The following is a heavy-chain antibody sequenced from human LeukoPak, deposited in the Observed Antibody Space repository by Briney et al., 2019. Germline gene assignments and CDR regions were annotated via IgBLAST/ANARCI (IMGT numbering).Heavy chain of an antibody. CDR3: ARLMTTVTTVLDY. D-gene: IGHD4-17*01. J-gene: IGHJ4*02. Sequence: SETLSLTCTVSGVSISSSNSYWGWIRQPPGKGLEWIGSIYYSGNTYYNASLKSQVSISIDTSKNQFSLKLSSVTAADTAVYYCARLMTTVTTVLDYWGQGTLVTVSS. V-gene: IGHV4-39*01. CDR1: GVSISSSNSY. CDR2: IYYSGNT.